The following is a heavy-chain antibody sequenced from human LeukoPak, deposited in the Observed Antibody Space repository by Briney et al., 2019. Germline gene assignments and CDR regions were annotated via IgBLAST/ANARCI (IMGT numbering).Heavy chain of an antibody. D-gene: IGHD2-15*01. Sequence: SETLSLTCAVYGGSFSGYYWSWIRQPPGKGLEWIGEINHSGSTNYNPSLKSRVTISVDTSKNQFSLKLSSVTAADTAVYYCARRGGHAGSFDCWGQGTLVTVSS. V-gene: IGHV4-34*01. CDR1: GGSFSGYY. CDR2: INHSGST. CDR3: ARRGGHAGSFDC. J-gene: IGHJ4*02.